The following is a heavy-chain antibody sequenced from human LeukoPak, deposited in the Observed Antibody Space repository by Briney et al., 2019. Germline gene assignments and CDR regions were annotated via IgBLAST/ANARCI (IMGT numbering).Heavy chain of an antibody. J-gene: IGHJ4*02. D-gene: IGHD3-22*01. CDR1: GFTFSSYA. CDR2: ISGSGGST. Sequence: GGSLRLSCAASGFTFSSYAMSWVRQAPGKGLEWVSAISGSGGSTYYADSVRGRFTISRDNSKNTLYLQMNSLRAEDTAVCYCAKAGSYYYDSSGYYNPFDYWGQGTLVTVSS. V-gene: IGHV3-23*01. CDR3: AKAGSYYYDSSGYYNPFDY.